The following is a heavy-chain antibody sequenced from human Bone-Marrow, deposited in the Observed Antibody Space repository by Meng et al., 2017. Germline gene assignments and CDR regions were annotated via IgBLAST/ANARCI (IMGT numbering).Heavy chain of an antibody. J-gene: IGHJ6*02. V-gene: IGHV3-23*01. CDR3: AKGRGVMDD. CDR1: GFTFSSYA. CDR2: ISGSGGST. Sequence: GESLKISCAASGFTFSSYAMSWVRQAPGKGLEWVSAISGSGGSTYYADSVKGRFTISRDNSKSTLYLQMNSLRAEETAVYYCAKGRGVMDDWGQGTTVTVSS. D-gene: IGHD3-10*01.